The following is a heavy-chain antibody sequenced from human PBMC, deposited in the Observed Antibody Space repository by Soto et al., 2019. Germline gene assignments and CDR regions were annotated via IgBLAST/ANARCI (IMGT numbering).Heavy chain of an antibody. CDR2: ISSSSSYT. Sequence: PGGSLRLSCAASGFTFSDYYMSWIRQAPGKGLEWVSYISSSSSYTNYADSVKGRFTISRDNAKNSLYLQMNSLRAEDTAVYYCARDKDGYTNPVPIWGQGPMVTVSS. V-gene: IGHV3-11*06. J-gene: IGHJ3*02. CDR1: GFTFSDYY. D-gene: IGHD5-12*01. CDR3: ARDKDGYTNPVPI.